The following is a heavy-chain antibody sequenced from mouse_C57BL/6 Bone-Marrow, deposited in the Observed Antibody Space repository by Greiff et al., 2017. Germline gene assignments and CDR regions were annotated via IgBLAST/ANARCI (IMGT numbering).Heavy chain of an antibody. CDR1: GYSITSGYY. D-gene: IGHD2-5*01. J-gene: IGHJ2*01. CDR2: ISYDGSN. CDR3: AREGAYYSNYDY. V-gene: IGHV3-6*01. Sequence: ESGPGLVKPSQSLSLTCSVTGYSITSGYYWNWLRQFPGNKLEWMGYISYDGSNNYNPSLKNRISITRDTSKNQFFLKLNSVTTEDTATYYCAREGAYYSNYDYWGQGTTLTVSS.